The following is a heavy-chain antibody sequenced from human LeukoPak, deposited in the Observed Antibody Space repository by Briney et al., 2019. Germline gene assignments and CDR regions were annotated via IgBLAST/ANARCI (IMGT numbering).Heavy chain of an antibody. V-gene: IGHV3-23*01. CDR2: ISSGGTST. CDR3: AKRRASGSGCSNY. J-gene: IGHJ4*02. D-gene: IGHD6-19*01. CDR1: GFTFSSYA. Sequence: GGSLRLSCAASGFTFSSYAMNWVRQAPGKGLEWVSGISSGGTSTYFADSVKGRFTISRDNPKNTLYLQMNSLRAEDTAVYYCAKRRASGSGCSNYWGQGTLVTVSS.